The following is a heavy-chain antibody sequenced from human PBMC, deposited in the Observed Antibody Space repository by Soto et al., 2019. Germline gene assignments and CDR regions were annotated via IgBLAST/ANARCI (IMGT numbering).Heavy chain of an antibody. CDR2: IYYSGST. V-gene: IGHV4-31*03. CDR1: GGSISSGGYY. J-gene: IGHJ4*02. Sequence: SETLSLTCTVSGGSISSGGYYWSWIRQHPGKGLEWIGYIYYSGSTYYNPSLKSRVTISVDTSKNQFSLKLSSVTAADTAVYYCARVADPTTPIEVDYWGQGTLVTVYS. CDR3: ARVADPTTPIEVDY. D-gene: IGHD5-12*01.